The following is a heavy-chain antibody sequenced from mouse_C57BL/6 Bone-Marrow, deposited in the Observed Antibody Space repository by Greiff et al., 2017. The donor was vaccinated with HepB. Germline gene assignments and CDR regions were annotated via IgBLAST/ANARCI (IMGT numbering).Heavy chain of an antibody. V-gene: IGHV1-80*01. D-gene: IGHD2-1*01. CDR2: IYPGDGDT. CDR3: ARAADGNYLFAY. CDR1: GYAFSSYW. J-gene: IGHJ3*01. Sequence: VKLMESGAELVKPGASVKISCKASGYAFSSYWMNWVKQRPGKGLEWIGQIYPGDGDTNYNGKFKGKATLTADKSSSTAYMQLSSLTSEDSAVYFCARAADGNYLFAYLGQGTLVTVSA.